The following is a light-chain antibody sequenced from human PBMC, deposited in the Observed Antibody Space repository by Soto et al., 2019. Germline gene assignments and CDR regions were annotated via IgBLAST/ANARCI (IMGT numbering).Light chain of an antibody. CDR3: QQYGSSPT. CDR2: GAS. J-gene: IGKJ1*01. Sequence: EIVLTQSPGTLSVSPGERATLSCRTSQSVSSSFVAWFQQKPGQAPRLLIYGASTRATGIPARFSGSGSGTEFTLTISSLQSEDFAVYYCQQYGSSPTFGQGTKVDI. V-gene: IGKV3-20*01. CDR1: QSVSSSF.